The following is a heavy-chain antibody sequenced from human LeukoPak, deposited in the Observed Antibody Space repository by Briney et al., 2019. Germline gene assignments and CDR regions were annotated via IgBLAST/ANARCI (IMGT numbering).Heavy chain of an antibody. J-gene: IGHJ6*02. CDR2: VWHGGST. D-gene: IGHD6-13*01. V-gene: IGHV4-38-2*02. Sequence: SETLSLTCTVSGYSISNGYYWGWIRQPPGKGLEWIGSVWHGGSTFYNPSLKSRVTISVDTSKNQFSLKLSSVTAADTAVYYCARGYKQQLVYGMDVWGQGTTVTVSS. CDR1: GYSISNGYY. CDR3: ARGYKQQLVYGMDV.